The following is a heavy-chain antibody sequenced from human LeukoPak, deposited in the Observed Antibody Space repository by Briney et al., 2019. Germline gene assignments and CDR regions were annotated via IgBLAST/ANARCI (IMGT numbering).Heavy chain of an antibody. V-gene: IGHV3-23*01. Sequence: GGSLRLSCAASGFTFSSYAMSWVRQAPGKGLEWVSAISGSGGSTYYADSVKGRFTISRDNSKNTLYLQMNSLRAEDTAVYYCARGRDSSGWYGPLGFDPWGQGTLVTVSS. J-gene: IGHJ5*02. D-gene: IGHD6-19*01. CDR2: ISGSGGST. CDR3: ARGRDSSGWYGPLGFDP. CDR1: GFTFSSYA.